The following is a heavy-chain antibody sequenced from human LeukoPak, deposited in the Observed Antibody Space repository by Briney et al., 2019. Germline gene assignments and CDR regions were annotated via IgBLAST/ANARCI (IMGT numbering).Heavy chain of an antibody. CDR2: IYYSGST. D-gene: IGHD6-19*01. CDR3: ARDPGWLDFDY. CDR1: GGSISSSSYY. Sequence: KPSETLSLTCTVSGGSISSSSYYWGWIRQPPGKGLEWIGSIYYSGSTYYNPSLKSRVTISVDTSKNQFSLQLNSVTPEDTAVYYCARDPGWLDFDYWGQGTLVTVSS. J-gene: IGHJ4*02. V-gene: IGHV4-39*02.